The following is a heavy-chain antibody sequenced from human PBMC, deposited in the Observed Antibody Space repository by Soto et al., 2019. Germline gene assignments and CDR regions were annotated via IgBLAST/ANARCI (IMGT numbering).Heavy chain of an antibody. CDR2: IYYSGST. V-gene: IGHV4-31*03. CDR1: GGSISRGGYY. Sequence: PSETLSLTCTVSGGSISRGGYYWSWMRQHPGKGLEWIGSIYYSGSTYYNSSLKSRVTISVDTSKNQFSLKVNSVTAADTAVYYCARSLGDYVWGSYQFDYWGQRTLVTVSS. D-gene: IGHD3-16*01. J-gene: IGHJ4*02. CDR3: ARSLGDYVWGSYQFDY.